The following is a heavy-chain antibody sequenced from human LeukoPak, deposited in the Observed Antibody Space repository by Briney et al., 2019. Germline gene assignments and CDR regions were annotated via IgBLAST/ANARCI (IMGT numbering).Heavy chain of an antibody. J-gene: IGHJ4*02. D-gene: IGHD3-22*01. CDR3: ARILRYYYDSSGYYFDY. V-gene: IGHV4-59*01. CDR2: IYYSGSS. CDR1: GDSINSYY. Sequence: SETLSLTCTVSGDSINSYYWSWIRQPPGKGLEWIGYIYYSGSSNYNPSLKSRVTMSVDTSKNQFSLRLSSVTAADTAVYYCARILRYYYDSSGYYFDYWGQGTLVTVSS.